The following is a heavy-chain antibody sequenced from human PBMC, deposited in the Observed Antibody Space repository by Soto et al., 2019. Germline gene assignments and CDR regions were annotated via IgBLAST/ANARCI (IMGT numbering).Heavy chain of an antibody. V-gene: IGHV1-69*01. D-gene: IGHD5-12*01. J-gene: IGHJ5*02. Sequence: SAKVSCKDSGGTLSSYAISWVRQAPGQVLEWMGGIIPIFGTANYAQKFQGRVTITADESTSTAYMELSSLRSEDTAVYYCARVDGDVDIVATDERNWFDPCGQGTLVT. CDR2: IIPIFGTA. CDR1: GGTLSSYA. CDR3: ARVDGDVDIVATDERNWFDP.